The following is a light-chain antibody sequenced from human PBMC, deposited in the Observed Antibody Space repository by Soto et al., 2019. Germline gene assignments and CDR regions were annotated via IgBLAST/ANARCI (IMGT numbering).Light chain of an antibody. CDR3: QQYNSYSPTWT. J-gene: IGKJ1*01. CDR1: QSISSW. Sequence: DIQMTQSPSTLSASVGDRVTITCRASQSISSWLAWYQQKPGKAPKLLIYDASSLESGVPSRFSGSGSGTEFTLTSSSLKPDDFATYYCQQYNSYSPTWTFGQGTKVEIK. V-gene: IGKV1-5*01. CDR2: DAS.